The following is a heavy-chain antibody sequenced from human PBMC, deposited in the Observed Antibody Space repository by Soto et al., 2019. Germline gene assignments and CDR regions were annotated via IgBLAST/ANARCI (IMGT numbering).Heavy chain of an antibody. Sequence: QVQLVQSGAEVKKPGASVKVSCKASGYTFTSYAMHWVRQAPGQRLGWMGWINAGNGNTKYSQKFQGRVTITRDTSVSTAYMELSSLGSEDTAVYYCAIGPGGPDGPGDYWGQGTLVTVSS. D-gene: IGHD2-15*01. J-gene: IGHJ4*02. CDR2: INAGNGNT. V-gene: IGHV1-3*01. CDR1: GYTFTSYA. CDR3: AIGPGGPDGPGDY.